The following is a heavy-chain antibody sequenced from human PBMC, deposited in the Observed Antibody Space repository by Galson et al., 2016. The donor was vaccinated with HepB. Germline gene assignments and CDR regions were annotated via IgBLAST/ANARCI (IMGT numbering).Heavy chain of an antibody. CDR2: IWYDGTNK. Sequence: SLRLSCAASGFTFSNFGMHWVRQAPGKGPEWVAIIWYDGTNKYYADSVKGRFTISRDNTNNALYLHMNSLRAEDTAVYYCARDPLFYDNWSGLPADYYYMDVWGKGTTLTVSS. V-gene: IGHV3-33*01. D-gene: IGHD3-3*01. J-gene: IGHJ6*03. CDR3: ARDPLFYDNWSGLPADYYYMDV. CDR1: GFTFSNFG.